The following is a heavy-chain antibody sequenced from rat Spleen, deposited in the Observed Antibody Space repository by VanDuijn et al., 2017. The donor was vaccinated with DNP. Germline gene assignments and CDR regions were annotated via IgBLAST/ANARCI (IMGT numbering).Heavy chain of an antibody. V-gene: IGHV1-43*01. J-gene: IGHJ2*01. CDR2: INMGSGGT. CDR1: GYTFTTYY. D-gene: IGHD1-4*01. Sequence: QVQLQQSGAELAKPGSSVMISCRASGYTFTTYYIGWIKQTTRQGLEFIGYINMGSGGTYYNEKFEGKATLTVGKSSSTAFMQLSSLTPDDSAVYYCARWGGPGYFDYWGQGVMVTVSS. CDR3: ARWGGPGYFDY.